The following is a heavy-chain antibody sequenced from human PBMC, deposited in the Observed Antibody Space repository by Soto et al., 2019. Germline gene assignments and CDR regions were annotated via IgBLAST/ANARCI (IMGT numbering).Heavy chain of an antibody. D-gene: IGHD6-13*01. Sequence: SETLSLTCTVSGGSISSNYWTWIRQPPGKGLEWIGYVYNSGSTNYNPSLKGRVTISEDTSKSQFSLKVNSMTAADTAVYYCARYRREAVAGYTLDNWGQGILVTVSS. V-gene: IGHV4-59*01. CDR2: VYNSGST. J-gene: IGHJ4*02. CDR1: GGSISSNY. CDR3: ARYRREAVAGYTLDN.